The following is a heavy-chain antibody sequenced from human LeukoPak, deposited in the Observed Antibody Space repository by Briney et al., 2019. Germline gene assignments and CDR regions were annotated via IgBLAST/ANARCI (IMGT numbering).Heavy chain of an antibody. D-gene: IGHD3-22*01. Sequence: PGGSLRLSCAASGFSFRSYGIHWVRQAPGKGLEWVAVIGSDGSKKYYADSVKGRFTISRDNSKNTLYLQMNSLRTEETAMYFCAKEISYDSSAFFDYGGKGTLVTVSS. CDR2: IGSDGSKK. V-gene: IGHV3-30*18. J-gene: IGHJ4*02. CDR3: AKEISYDSSAFFDY. CDR1: GFSFRSYG.